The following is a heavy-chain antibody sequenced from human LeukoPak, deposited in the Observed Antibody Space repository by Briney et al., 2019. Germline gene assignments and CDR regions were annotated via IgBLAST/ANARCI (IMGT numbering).Heavy chain of an antibody. CDR1: GYTLTELS. J-gene: IGHJ4*02. CDR3: ATVPRWGSYYFDY. D-gene: IGHD3-16*01. Sequence: ASVKVSCKVSGYTLTELSMHWVRQAPGKGLEWMGGFDPEDGETIYAQKFQGRVTMTEDTSTDTAYMELSSLRSEDTAVYYCATVPRWGSYYFDYWGQGTLATVSS. V-gene: IGHV1-24*01. CDR2: FDPEDGET.